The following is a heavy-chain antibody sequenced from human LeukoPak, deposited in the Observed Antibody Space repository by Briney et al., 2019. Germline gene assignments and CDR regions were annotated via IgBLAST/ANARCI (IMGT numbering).Heavy chain of an antibody. V-gene: IGHV1-69*13. CDR1: GGTFSSYA. D-gene: IGHD3-22*01. Sequence: SVKVSCKASGGTFSSYAICWVRQAPGQGLELMGGIIPIFGTANYAQTFHGRVTITADESTSTAYMELSSLRSEDTAVYYCARVKVIGYYDSSGEWDYWGQGTLVTVSS. CDR3: ARVKVIGYYDSSGEWDY. J-gene: IGHJ4*02. CDR2: IIPIFGTA.